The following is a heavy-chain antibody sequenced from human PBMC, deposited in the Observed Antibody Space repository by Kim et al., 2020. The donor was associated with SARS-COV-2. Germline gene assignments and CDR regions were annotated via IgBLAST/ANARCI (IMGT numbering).Heavy chain of an antibody. CDR1: GFTFSSHS. V-gene: IGHV3-48*02. D-gene: IGHD6-19*01. CDR3: ARSSSSGYD. CDR2: ISSSSSPI. Sequence: GGSLRLSCAASGFTFSSHSMNWVRQAPGKGLEWLSYISSSSSPIHYADSVKGRFTISRDNAKSSLYLQMNSLRDEDTAVYYCARSSSSGYDWGQGTLVTVSS. J-gene: IGHJ4*02.